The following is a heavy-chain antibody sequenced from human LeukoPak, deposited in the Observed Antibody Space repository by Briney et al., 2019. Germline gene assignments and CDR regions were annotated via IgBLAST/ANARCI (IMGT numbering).Heavy chain of an antibody. Sequence: GGSLRLSCAASGFAASGLTFSSFGMHWIRQAPGKGLEWVAFIRYDGYNKYYADSVKGRFTISRDNSKNTLYLQMNSLRAEDTAVYYCAKSEAFNPYRSGSIVGYFAYWGQGTLVTVSS. CDR2: IRYDGYNK. CDR1: GLTFSSFG. CDR3: AKSEAFNPYRSGSIVGYFAY. D-gene: IGHD3-10*01. V-gene: IGHV3-30*02. J-gene: IGHJ4*02.